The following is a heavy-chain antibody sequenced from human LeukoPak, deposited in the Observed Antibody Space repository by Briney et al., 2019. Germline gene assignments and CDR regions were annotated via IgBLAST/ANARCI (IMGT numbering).Heavy chain of an antibody. D-gene: IGHD3-9*01. J-gene: IGHJ4*02. Sequence: GGSLRLSCAASGFTFSSYSMNWVRQAPGKGLEWVAFIRYDGSNIYYADSVKGRFTISRDNSKNTLYLQMHSLRAEDTAVYYCAKDLYAGLRYFDWVYGLDYWGQGTLVTVSS. CDR1: GFTFSSYS. V-gene: IGHV3-30*02. CDR2: IRYDGSNI. CDR3: AKDLYAGLRYFDWVYGLDY.